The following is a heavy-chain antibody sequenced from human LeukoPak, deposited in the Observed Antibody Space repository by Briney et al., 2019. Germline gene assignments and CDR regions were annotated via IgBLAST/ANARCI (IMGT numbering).Heavy chain of an antibody. CDR3: AREGTEYYDILTGYFDY. CDR2: IYTSGST. D-gene: IGHD3-9*01. CDR1: GGSISSYY. V-gene: IGHV4-4*07. Sequence: PSETLSLTCTASGGSISSYYWSWIRQPAGKGLEWIGRIYTSGSTNYNPSLKSRVTMSVDTSKNQFSLKLSSVTAADTAVYYCAREGTEYYDILTGYFDYWGQGTLVTVSS. J-gene: IGHJ4*02.